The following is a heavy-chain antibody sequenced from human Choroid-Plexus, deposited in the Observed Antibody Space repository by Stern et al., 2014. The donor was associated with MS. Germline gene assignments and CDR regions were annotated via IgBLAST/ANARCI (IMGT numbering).Heavy chain of an antibody. D-gene: IGHD3-16*01. V-gene: IGHV3-30*03. CDR3: ATSTGGGTLDY. Sequence: VQLVESGGGVVQPGKSLRLSCEASGFSLSREGVHWVRQAPGKGLERVGVNSFDGSKKFYEDSVKGRFTISRDNSKNTVYLQMNSLRPEDTAVYYCATSTGGGTLDYWGQGTLVSVSS. CDR2: NSFDGSKK. CDR1: GFSLSREG. J-gene: IGHJ4*02.